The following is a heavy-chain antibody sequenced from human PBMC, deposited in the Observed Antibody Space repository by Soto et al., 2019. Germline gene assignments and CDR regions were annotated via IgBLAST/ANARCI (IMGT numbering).Heavy chain of an antibody. V-gene: IGHV4-31*03. Sequence: TLSLTCTVSGGSISSGCYYWSWIRQHPGKGLEWIGYIYYSGSTYYNPSLKSRVTISVDTSKNQFSLKLSSVTAADTAVYYCASVIEYSSGWFDPWGQGTLVTVSS. CDR3: ASVIEYSSGWFDP. J-gene: IGHJ5*02. CDR2: IYYSGST. D-gene: IGHD6-19*01. CDR1: GGSISSGCYY.